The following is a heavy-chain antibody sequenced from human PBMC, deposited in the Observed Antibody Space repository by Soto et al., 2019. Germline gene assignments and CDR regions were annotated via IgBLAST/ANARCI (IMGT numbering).Heavy chain of an antibody. V-gene: IGHV4-39*01. CDR1: GYSATSSDYY. J-gene: IGHJ6*02. D-gene: IGHD2-15*01. CDR2: MFYSGLT. CDR3: APLSVSLSGPYGIHV. Sequence: SETLSLTCSVSGYSATSSDYYWAWIRQPPGKGLEWIGSMFYSGLTYYNPSLKSRVTLSVGTSKNQFSVRLNSVTAADTAVYYCAPLSVSLSGPYGIHVWGQGTTVTVSS.